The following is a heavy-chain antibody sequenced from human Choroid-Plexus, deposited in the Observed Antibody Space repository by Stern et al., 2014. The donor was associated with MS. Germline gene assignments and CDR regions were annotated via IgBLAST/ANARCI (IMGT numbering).Heavy chain of an antibody. CDR1: GFTFSNFG. J-gene: IGHJ5*02. V-gene: IGHV3-30*03. CDR2: ISYDGSDK. CDR3: ARATDL. Sequence: VQLVESGGGVAQPGRPLILSCAASGFTFSNFGMHWVRQAPGKGLEWVALISYDGSDKYYADSVKGRFTIFRDNSKNTLYMHMNSLRAEDTAVYYCARATDLWGQGTLVTVSS.